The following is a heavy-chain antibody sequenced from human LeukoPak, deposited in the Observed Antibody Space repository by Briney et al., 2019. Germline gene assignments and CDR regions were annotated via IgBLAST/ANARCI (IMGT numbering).Heavy chain of an antibody. CDR2: INPSGGST. CDR1: GYTFTSYY. Sequence: ASVKVSCKASGYTFTSYYMHWARQAPGQGLEWMGIINPSGGSTSYAQKFQGRVTMTRDTSTSTVYMELSSLRSEDTAVYYCARERDYYDSSGSNWFDPWGQGTLVTVSS. J-gene: IGHJ5*02. CDR3: ARERDYYDSSGSNWFDP. V-gene: IGHV1-46*01. D-gene: IGHD3-22*01.